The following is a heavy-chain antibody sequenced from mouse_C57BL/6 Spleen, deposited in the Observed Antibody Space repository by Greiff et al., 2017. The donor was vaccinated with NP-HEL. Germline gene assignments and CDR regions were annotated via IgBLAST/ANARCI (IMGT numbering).Heavy chain of an antibody. CDR1: GYTFTDYE. CDR2: IDPETGGT. J-gene: IGHJ3*01. CDR3: TRSGYYDYDRKAY. V-gene: IGHV1-15*01. D-gene: IGHD2-4*01. Sequence: QVQLQQSGAELVRPGASVTLSCKASGYTFTDYEMHWVKQTPVHGLEWIGAIDPETGGTAYNQKFKGKAILTADKSSSTAYMELRSLTSEDSAVYYCTRSGYYDYDRKAYWGQGTLVTVSA.